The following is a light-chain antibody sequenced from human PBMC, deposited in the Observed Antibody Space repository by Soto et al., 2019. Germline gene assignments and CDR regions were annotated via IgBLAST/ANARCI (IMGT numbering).Light chain of an antibody. CDR1: QSIKNW. CDR2: TGS. J-gene: IGKJ5*01. V-gene: IGKV1-39*01. Sequence: DIQMTQSPSSLSVSVGVRVTITCRASQSIKNWLAWYQQKPGKAPNLLIYTGSSMESGIPSRFSGSGYGTDFTLTISSLQPEDFATYYCQQSYSTPWTFGQGTRLEIK. CDR3: QQSYSTPWT.